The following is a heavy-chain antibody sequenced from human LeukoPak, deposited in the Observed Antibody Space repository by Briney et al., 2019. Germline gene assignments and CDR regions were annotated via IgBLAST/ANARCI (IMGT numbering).Heavy chain of an antibody. CDR3: ARTNWGSGYFDY. Sequence: GGSLRLSCAASGFTFSSYAMSGVRKAPGKGLEWVSAISGSGGSTYYADSVKGRFTISRDNSKNTLYLQMNSLRAEDTAVYYCARTNWGSGYFDYWGQGTLVTVSS. CDR2: ISGSGGST. D-gene: IGHD7-27*01. J-gene: IGHJ4*02. CDR1: GFTFSSYA. V-gene: IGHV3-23*01.